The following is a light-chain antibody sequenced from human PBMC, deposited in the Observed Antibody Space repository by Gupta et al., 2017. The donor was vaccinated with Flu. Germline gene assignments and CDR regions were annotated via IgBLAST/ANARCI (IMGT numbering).Light chain of an antibody. V-gene: IGLV3-1*01. CDR1: KLGNKY. CDR3: NTWDNSIGV. J-gene: IGLJ3*02. CDR2: QDS. Sequence: SSALTQPPSVSVSPGPTASIACSGDKLGNKYVCWYRQKPGQSPTLVMFQDSKRPSGIPERFSGSNSGNTATLTISGAQARDEADYYCNTWDNSIGVFGGGTKLTVL.